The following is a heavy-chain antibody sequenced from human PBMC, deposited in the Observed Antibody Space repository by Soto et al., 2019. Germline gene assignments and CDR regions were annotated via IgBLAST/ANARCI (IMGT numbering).Heavy chain of an antibody. J-gene: IGHJ6*04. V-gene: IGHV1-8*01. CDR3: TIFGVVDYYYYYGMDV. D-gene: IGHD3-3*01. CDR2: MNPNSGNT. CDR1: GYTFTSYD. Sequence: ASVKVSCKASGYTFTSYDINWVRQATGQGLEWMGWMNPNSGNTGYAQKFQGRVTMTRNTSISTAYMELSSLRSEDTAVYYCTIFGVVDYYYYYGMDVWGKGTTVTVSS.